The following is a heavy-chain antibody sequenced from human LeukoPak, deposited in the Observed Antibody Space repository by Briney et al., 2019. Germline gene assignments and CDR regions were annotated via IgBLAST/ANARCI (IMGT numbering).Heavy chain of an antibody. D-gene: IGHD2-15*01. CDR2: ISYSGSP. CDR3: ARGYCSGGSCYSYYYYSYMDV. J-gene: IGHJ6*03. V-gene: IGHV4-38-2*02. Sequence: SETLSLTCTVSGYSISSGYYWGWIRRPPGKGREWIGIISYSGSPYYNPSLKSRVTISVDTSKKQFSLKLRSVPAADTAVYYCARGYCSGGSCYSYYYYSYMDVWGKGATVTVSS. CDR1: GYSISSGYY.